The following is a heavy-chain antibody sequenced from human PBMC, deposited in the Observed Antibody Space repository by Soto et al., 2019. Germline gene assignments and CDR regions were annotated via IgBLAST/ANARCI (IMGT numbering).Heavy chain of an antibody. CDR2: IYHSGST. D-gene: IGHD1-26*01. CDR1: GGSISSSNW. J-gene: IGHJ3*02. Sequence: SETLSLTCAVSGGSISSSNWWSWVRQPPGKGLEWIGEIYHSGSTNYNPSLKSRVTISVDKSKNQFSLKLSSVTAADTVVYYRGSLVLVGSFAFDIWGQGTMVTVSS. V-gene: IGHV4-4*02. CDR3: GSLVLVGSFAFDI.